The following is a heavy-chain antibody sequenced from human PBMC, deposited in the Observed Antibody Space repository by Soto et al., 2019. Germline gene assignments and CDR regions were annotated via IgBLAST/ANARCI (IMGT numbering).Heavy chain of an antibody. CDR1: GGSISSSSYY. CDR2: IYYSGST. V-gene: IGHV4-39*01. D-gene: IGHD5-18*01. Sequence: PSETLSLTCTVSGGSISSSSYYWGWIRQPPGKGLEWIGSIYYSGSTYYNPSLKSRVTISVDTSKNQFSLKLSSVTAADTAVYYCARHLGYSYAPTDYWGQGTLVTVSS. CDR3: ARHLGYSYAPTDY. J-gene: IGHJ4*02.